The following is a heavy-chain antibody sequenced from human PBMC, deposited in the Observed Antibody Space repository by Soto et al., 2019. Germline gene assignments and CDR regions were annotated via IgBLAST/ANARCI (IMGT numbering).Heavy chain of an antibody. CDR1: GDSISRGGYY. CDR3: ARVHIVSAMTRDY. J-gene: IGHJ4*02. CDR2: IHNTGTT. Sequence: SETLSLTCTVSGDSISRGGYYWNWIRQHPGKGLEWIGNIHNTGTTSYNPSLEGRVTISLDTSKNRFSLSLSSVTAADTAVYYCARVHIVSAMTRDYWGLGSLVTV. D-gene: IGHD1-26*01. V-gene: IGHV4-31*02.